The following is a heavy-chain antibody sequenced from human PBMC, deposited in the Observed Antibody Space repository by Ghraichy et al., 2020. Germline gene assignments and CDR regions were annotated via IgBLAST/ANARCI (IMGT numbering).Heavy chain of an antibody. Sequence: GGSLRLSCAASGFTFSSFAMSWVRQAPGKGLEWVSAISGSGGSTYYADSVKGRFTISRDNSKNTLYLQVNSLRAEDTAVYYCAKDLGRQLDSNFDYWGQGTLVTVSS. D-gene: IGHD6-6*01. J-gene: IGHJ4*02. CDR3: AKDLGRQLDSNFDY. CDR2: ISGSGGST. V-gene: IGHV3-23*01. CDR1: GFTFSSFA.